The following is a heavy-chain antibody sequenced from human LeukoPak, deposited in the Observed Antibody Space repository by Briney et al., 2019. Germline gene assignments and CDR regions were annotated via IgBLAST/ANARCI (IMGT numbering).Heavy chain of an antibody. J-gene: IGHJ4*02. CDR2: ISAYNVNT. D-gene: IGHD4-11*01. CDR1: GYTFTSYG. Sequence: GASVKVSCKASGYTFTSYGISWVRQAPGQGLEWMGWISAYNVNTNDAQKLQGRVTMTTDTSTTTAYMELRSLRSDDTAVYYCARVPVSGPGARFDYWGQGTLVTVPS. V-gene: IGHV1-18*01. CDR3: ARVPVSGPGARFDY.